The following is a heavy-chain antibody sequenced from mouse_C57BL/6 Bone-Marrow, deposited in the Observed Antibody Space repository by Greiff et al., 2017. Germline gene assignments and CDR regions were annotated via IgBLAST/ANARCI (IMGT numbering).Heavy chain of an antibody. D-gene: IGHD2-3*01. J-gene: IGHJ4*01. CDR1: GFNIQDDY. CDR3: TTPDGYYYAMDY. CDR2: IDPENGDT. Sequence: VQLKESGAELVRPGASVKLSCTASGFNIQDDYMHWVKQRPEQGLEWIGWIDPENGDTEYASKFQGKATITADTSSNTAYLQLSSLTSEDTAVYYCTTPDGYYYAMDYWGQGTSVTVSS. V-gene: IGHV14-4*01.